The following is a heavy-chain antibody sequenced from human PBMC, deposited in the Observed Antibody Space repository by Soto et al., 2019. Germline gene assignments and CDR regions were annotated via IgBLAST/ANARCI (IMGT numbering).Heavy chain of an antibody. CDR2: ISWNSGSI. J-gene: IGHJ4*02. CDR3: AKVDSSGRFFPFFAY. CDR1: GFTFDDYA. V-gene: IGHV3-9*01. Sequence: GGSLRLSCAASGFTFDDYAMHWVRQAPGKGLEWVSGISWNSGSIGYADSVKGRFTISRDNAKNSLYLQMNSLRAEDTVLYYCAKVDSSGRFFPFFAYWGQGTLVTVSS. D-gene: IGHD6-19*01.